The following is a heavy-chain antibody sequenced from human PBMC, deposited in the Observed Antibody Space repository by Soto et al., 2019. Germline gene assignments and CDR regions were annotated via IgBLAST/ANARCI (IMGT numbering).Heavy chain of an antibody. CDR2: ISGSGGST. CDR3: AKVGVRDYVWGSYRYFDY. Sequence: LRLSCAASGFTFSSYAMSWVRQAPGKGLEWVSAISGSGGSTYYADSVKGRFTISRDNSKNTLYLQMNSLRAEDTAVYYCAKVGVRDYVWGSYRYFDYWGQGTLVTVSS. D-gene: IGHD3-16*02. J-gene: IGHJ4*02. V-gene: IGHV3-23*01. CDR1: GFTFSSYA.